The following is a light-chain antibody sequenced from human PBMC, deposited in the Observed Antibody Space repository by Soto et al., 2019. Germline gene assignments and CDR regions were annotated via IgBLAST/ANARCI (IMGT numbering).Light chain of an antibody. CDR1: SSDIGGYNS. CDR2: AVS. J-gene: IGLJ1*01. CDR3: SSYAGRRNV. Sequence: QSVLTQPASVSGSPGQSITISCTGTSSDIGGYNSVSWYQQHPGKAPKLVIYAVSNRPSGVSSRFSGSKSGNTASLTMSGLQAEDEATYYCSSYAGRRNVFGTGIKVTVL. V-gene: IGLV2-14*01.